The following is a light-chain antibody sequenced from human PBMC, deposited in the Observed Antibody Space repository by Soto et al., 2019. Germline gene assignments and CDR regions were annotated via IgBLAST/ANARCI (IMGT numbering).Light chain of an antibody. CDR1: QSVSSY. V-gene: IGKV3-11*01. CDR2: DAS. Sequence: EIVLTQSPATLSLSPGARATLSCRASQSVSSYLAWYQQKPGQAPRLLIYDASNRATGIPARFSGSGSGTYCTLTISSLEPEDFAVYYCQQRSDWLTFGGGTKVEIK. CDR3: QQRSDWLT. J-gene: IGKJ4*01.